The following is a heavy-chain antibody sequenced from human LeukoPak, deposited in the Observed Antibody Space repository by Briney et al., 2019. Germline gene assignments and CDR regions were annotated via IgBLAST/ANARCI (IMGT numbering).Heavy chain of an antibody. D-gene: IGHD6-19*01. Sequence: ASVKVSCKASGYTFTSYGISWVRQAPGQGLEWMGWISAYNGNTNYAQKLQGRVTMTRDTSISTAYMELSRLRSDDTAVYYCARDFIAVAGPAYYFDYWGQGTLVTVSS. CDR3: ARDFIAVAGPAYYFDY. V-gene: IGHV1-18*01. J-gene: IGHJ4*02. CDR1: GYTFTSYG. CDR2: ISAYNGNT.